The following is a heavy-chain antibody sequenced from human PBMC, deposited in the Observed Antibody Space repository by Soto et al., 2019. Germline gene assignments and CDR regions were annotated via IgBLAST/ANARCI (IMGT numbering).Heavy chain of an antibody. V-gene: IGHV4-59*01. J-gene: IGHJ5*02. D-gene: IGHD6-13*01. CDR3: ARVRAAADYTCLDP. Sequence: TSETLRLTCTVSGGSISSYYGSWIRKPPGKGLEWIGYIYYSGSTNYNPSLKSRVTISVDTSKNQFSLKLSSVTAADTAVYYCARVRAAADYTCLDPRGKRTLVTVSS. CDR1: GGSISSYY. CDR2: IYYSGST.